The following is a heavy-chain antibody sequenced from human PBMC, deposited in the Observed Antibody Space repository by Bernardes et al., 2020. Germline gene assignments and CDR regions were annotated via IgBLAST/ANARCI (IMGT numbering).Heavy chain of an antibody. CDR1: GFTFSTYA. CDR2: ISSSSSTI. Sequence: GGSLRLSCAASGFTFSTYAMKWVRQAPGKGLEWVSYISSSSSTIYYADSVKGRFTISRDNAKKSLYLQMNGLRDEDTAVYYCARDHYGEAPQYYIDYWGQGTLVTVSS. CDR3: ARDHYGEAPQYYIDY. V-gene: IGHV3-48*02. D-gene: IGHD3-10*01. J-gene: IGHJ4*02.